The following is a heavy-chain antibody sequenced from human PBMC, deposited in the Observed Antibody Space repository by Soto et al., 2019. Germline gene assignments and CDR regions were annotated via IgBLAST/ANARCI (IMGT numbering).Heavy chain of an antibody. J-gene: IGHJ3*02. CDR2: IDPSDSYT. CDR3: ARHAMYSSGWWGAFDI. D-gene: IGHD6-19*01. CDR1: GYSFTSYW. V-gene: IGHV5-10-1*01. Sequence: PGESLKISCKGSGYSFTSYWISWVRQMPGKGLEWMGRIDPSDSYTNYSPSFQGHVTISADKSISTAYLQWSSLKASDTAMYYCARHAMYSSGWWGAFDIWGQGTMVTVSS.